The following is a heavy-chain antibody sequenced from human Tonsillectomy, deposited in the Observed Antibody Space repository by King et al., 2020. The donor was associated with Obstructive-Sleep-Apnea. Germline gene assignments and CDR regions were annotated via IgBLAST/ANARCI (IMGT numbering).Heavy chain of an antibody. Sequence: QLQESGPGLVKPAETLSLTCTVSGGSISSYYWSWIRQPPGKGLEWIGYIYYSGSTNYILSLKSRVTISVDTSKNQFSLKLSSVTAADTAVYYCARVKFEDSSGYYYFDYWGQGTLVTVSS. CDR1: GGSISSYY. V-gene: IGHV4-59*01. CDR3: ARVKFEDSSGYYYFDY. J-gene: IGHJ4*02. CDR2: IYYSGST. D-gene: IGHD3-22*01.